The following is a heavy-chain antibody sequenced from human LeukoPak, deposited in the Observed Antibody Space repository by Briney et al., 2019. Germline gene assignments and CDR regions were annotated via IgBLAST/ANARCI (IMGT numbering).Heavy chain of an antibody. CDR3: AKPPWGVTTSDPFFDY. J-gene: IGHJ4*02. CDR2: ISGSGGST. Sequence: PGGSLRLSCAASGFTFSSYAMSWVRQAPGKGLEWVSAISGSGGSTYYADSVKGRFTISRDNSKNTLYLQMNSLRAEDTAVYYCAKPPWGVTTSDPFFDYWGQGTLVTVSS. CDR1: GFTFSSYA. D-gene: IGHD4-17*01. V-gene: IGHV3-23*01.